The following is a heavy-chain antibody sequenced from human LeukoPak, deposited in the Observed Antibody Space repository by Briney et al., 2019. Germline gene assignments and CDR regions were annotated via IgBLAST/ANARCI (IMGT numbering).Heavy chain of an antibody. CDR3: ARQIGYCSGGSCYFDN. CDR1: GFTFSNYA. J-gene: IGHJ4*02. D-gene: IGHD2-15*01. Sequence: SGGSLRLSCTASGFTFSNYAMSCVRQAPGTGLQWVSAISGSGGDTYHADSVKGRFTISRDKSKNTVVLQMNSLRVDDMGVYYCARQIGYCSGGSCYFDNWGQGTLVTVSS. V-gene: IGHV3-23*01. CDR2: ISGSGGDT.